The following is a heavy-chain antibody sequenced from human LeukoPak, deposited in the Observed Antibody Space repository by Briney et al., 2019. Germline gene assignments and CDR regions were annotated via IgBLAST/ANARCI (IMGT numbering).Heavy chain of an antibody. Sequence: GGSLRLSCAASGISFSGYAMSWVRQAPGKGLEWVSAITGSGGTTYYADSVKGRFTISRDNPNNTLFLQMNSLRVEDTAVYYCATWASHYYGSGRADYWGQGTLVIVSS. D-gene: IGHD3-10*01. CDR2: ITGSGGTT. CDR3: ATWASHYYGSGRADY. CDR1: GISFSGYA. J-gene: IGHJ4*02. V-gene: IGHV3-23*01.